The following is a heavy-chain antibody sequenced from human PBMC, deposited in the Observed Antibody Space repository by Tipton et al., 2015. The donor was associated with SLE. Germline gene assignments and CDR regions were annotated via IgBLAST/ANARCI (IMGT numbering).Heavy chain of an antibody. Sequence: SLRLSCAASGFTFSNYAMSWVRQAPGKGLEWVSGISTSGGSTYYADSVKGRFTISRENSKNTLYLQMNSLRVEDTALYYCARGDVRGVDSALDIWGQGTKVTVSS. CDR3: ARGDVRGVDSALDI. D-gene: IGHD3-10*01. J-gene: IGHJ3*02. V-gene: IGHV3-23*01. CDR2: ISTSGGST. CDR1: GFTFSNYA.